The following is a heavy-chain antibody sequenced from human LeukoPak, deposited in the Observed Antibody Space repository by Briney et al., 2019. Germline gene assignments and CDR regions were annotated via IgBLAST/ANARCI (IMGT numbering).Heavy chain of an antibody. V-gene: IGHV4-30-2*01. CDR2: IYHSGRI. D-gene: IGHD2-2*01. Sequence: SETLSLTCAVSGGSISSGGYSWSWIRQTPGKGLEWIGNIYHSGRIYYNSSLKSRVTISVDRSKNQLSLKLSSVTAADTAVYYCARVRYCSTNRCYDREFDNWGQGTLVTVSS. J-gene: IGHJ4*02. CDR3: ARVRYCSTNRCYDREFDN. CDR1: GGSISSGGYS.